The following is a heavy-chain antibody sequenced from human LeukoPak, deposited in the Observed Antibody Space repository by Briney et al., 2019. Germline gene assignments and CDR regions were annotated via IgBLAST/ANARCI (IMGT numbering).Heavy chain of an antibody. Sequence: GTSLRLSCAASGFTFSNYAMSWVRQAPGKGLEWVSAITGSDGTTYYADSVKGQFTISRDNSKNTLYLQMNSLRAEDTAVYYCAKWGDYDILTGYYVSDYWGQGTLVTVSS. CDR2: ITGSDGTT. D-gene: IGHD3-9*01. V-gene: IGHV3-23*01. CDR3: AKWGDYDILTGYYVSDY. CDR1: GFTFSNYA. J-gene: IGHJ4*02.